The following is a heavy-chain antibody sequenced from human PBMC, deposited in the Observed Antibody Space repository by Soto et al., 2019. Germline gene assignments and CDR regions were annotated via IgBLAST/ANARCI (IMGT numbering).Heavy chain of an antibody. CDR3: ARDVEKRRHYDFWSGSTH. CDR2: IKQDGSEH. V-gene: IGHV3-7*01. CDR1: GFTFSSYW. D-gene: IGHD3-3*01. Sequence: PGGSLRLSCVVSGFTFSSYWMSWVRQAPGKGLEWVANIKQDGSEHNYVDSVKGRFTISRDNAKNSLFLQMNSLTAEDTAVYYCARDVEKRRHYDFWSGSTHWGQGTRVTVSS. J-gene: IGHJ4*02.